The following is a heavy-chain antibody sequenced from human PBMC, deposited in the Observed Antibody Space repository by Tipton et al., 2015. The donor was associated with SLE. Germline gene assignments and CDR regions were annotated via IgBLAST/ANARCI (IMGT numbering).Heavy chain of an antibody. CDR1: GGSISDSTYY. CDR3: ARGVGGTNAYDI. J-gene: IGHJ3*02. Sequence: TLSLTCTVSGGSISDSTYYWGWIRQSPGKGLEWIGSIYSRGNKFYNPTLMSRVTILLDTSKNQFSLSLSSVNAADTAAYYCARGVGGTNAYDIWGQGTMVTVSS. D-gene: IGHD2-15*01. CDR2: IYSRGNK. V-gene: IGHV4-39*07.